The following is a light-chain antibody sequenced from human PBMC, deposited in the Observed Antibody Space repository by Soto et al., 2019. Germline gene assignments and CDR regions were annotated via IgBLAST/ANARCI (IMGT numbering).Light chain of an antibody. Sequence: EIVMTQSPATLSVSPGERATLSCRASQSVSSNLAWYQQKPGQAPRLLLYGAYNRATGIPDRFSGSGSGTDFTLTISRLEPEDFAVYYCQQYGTAPWTFGQGTKVDIK. V-gene: IGKV3-20*01. CDR1: QSVSSN. CDR2: GAY. CDR3: QQYGTAPWT. J-gene: IGKJ1*01.